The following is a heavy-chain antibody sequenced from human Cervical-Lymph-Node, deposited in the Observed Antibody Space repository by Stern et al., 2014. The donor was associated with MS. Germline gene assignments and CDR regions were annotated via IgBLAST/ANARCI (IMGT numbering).Heavy chain of an antibody. CDR3: VPTGLP. J-gene: IGHJ5*02. CDR1: GFNFSRYL. Sequence: DQLVESGGGVVQPGKSLRLSCEASGFNFSRYLISWVRQAPGKGLEWLTVISNDGSDAKYADSVKGRFTVSRDNSKNTLYLQMNRLKVEDMAVYFCVPTGLPWGQGTLVIVSS. V-gene: IGHV3-30*03. CDR2: ISNDGSDA. D-gene: IGHD1-1*01.